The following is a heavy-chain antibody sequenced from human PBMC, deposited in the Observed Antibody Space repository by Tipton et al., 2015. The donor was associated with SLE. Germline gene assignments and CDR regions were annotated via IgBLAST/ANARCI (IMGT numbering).Heavy chain of an antibody. CDR3: ARERAPHVDAFDI. V-gene: IGHV4-59*01. CDR1: GGSISSYY. CDR2: MYYSGST. J-gene: IGHJ3*02. Sequence: LRLSCTVSGGSISSYYWSWIRQPPGKGLEWIGYMYYSGSTNYNPSLKSRVTTSVDTSKNQFSLKLSSVTAADTAVYYCARERAPHVDAFDIWGQGTMVTVSS.